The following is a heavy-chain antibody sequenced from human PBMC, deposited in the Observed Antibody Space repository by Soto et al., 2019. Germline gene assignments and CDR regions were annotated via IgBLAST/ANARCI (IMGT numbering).Heavy chain of an antibody. Sequence: QLQLQESGPGLVKPSETLSLTCTVSGGSISSSSYYWGWIRQPPGEGLEWIGSIYYSGSTYYNPSLKSRVTISVDTSRNQLSLKLSSVTAADTAVYYCASDPILCGDHHFDYWGQGTLVTVSS. CDR1: GGSISSSSYY. CDR2: IYYSGST. D-gene: IGHD4-17*01. J-gene: IGHJ4*02. V-gene: IGHV4-39*01. CDR3: ASDPILCGDHHFDY.